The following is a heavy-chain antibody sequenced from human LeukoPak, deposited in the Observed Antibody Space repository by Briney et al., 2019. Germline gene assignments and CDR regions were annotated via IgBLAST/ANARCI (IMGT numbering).Heavy chain of an antibody. Sequence: PGGSLRLSCAASRFTFGSSWMSWVRQAPGKGLEWVSSISSTSSYIYYADSVKGRFTISRDNSKNTLYLQMNSLRAEDTAVYYCAGETYYDILTGYYRSNWFDPWGQGTLVTVSS. V-gene: IGHV3-21*01. CDR2: ISSTSSYI. D-gene: IGHD3-9*01. CDR1: RFTFGSSW. CDR3: AGETYYDILTGYYRSNWFDP. J-gene: IGHJ5*02.